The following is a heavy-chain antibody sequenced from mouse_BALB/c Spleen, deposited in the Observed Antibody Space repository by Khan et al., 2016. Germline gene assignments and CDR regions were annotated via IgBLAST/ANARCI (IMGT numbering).Heavy chain of an antibody. CDR3: ARGTPFAN. V-gene: IGHV1-80*01. D-gene: IGHD2-14*01. Sequence: QVQLQQPGAELVRPGSSVKISCKASGFAFSSYWMNWVKQRPGQGLEWIGQIYPGDGDTNYNGKFKGKATLTADKSSSTAYMQLSSLTSEDSAVYFCARGTPFANWGQGTLVTVFA. J-gene: IGHJ3*01. CDR2: IYPGDGDT. CDR1: GFAFSSYW.